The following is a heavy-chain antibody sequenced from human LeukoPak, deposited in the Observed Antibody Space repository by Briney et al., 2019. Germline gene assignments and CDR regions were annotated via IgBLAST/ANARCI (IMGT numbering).Heavy chain of an antibody. CDR3: ARSYFDVLTNYYMWLAP. Sequence: ASVNVSCEASGDTFTHYYIHWGRQAPGQGLEWRGWINLNNDETFYAQNFQDRVTMTGDTSISTAYLELSSLRSDDTAVFYCARSYFDVLTNYYMWLAPWGQGTLVTVSS. CDR2: INLNNDET. J-gene: IGHJ5*02. V-gene: IGHV1-2*02. CDR1: GDTFTHYY. D-gene: IGHD3-9*01.